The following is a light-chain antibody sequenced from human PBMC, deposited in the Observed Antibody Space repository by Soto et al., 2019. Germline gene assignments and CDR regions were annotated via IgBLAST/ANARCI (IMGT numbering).Light chain of an antibody. J-gene: IGKJ4*01. Sequence: EIVMTQSPATLSVSPGERATLSCRASQSVSSNLAWYQQEPGQAPRLLIYGASTRATGIPARFSGSGSGTEFTLTISSLQSEDFAVYYCQQYNYWPPLTFGGGTKVDIK. CDR1: QSVSSN. V-gene: IGKV3-15*01. CDR2: GAS. CDR3: QQYNYWPPLT.